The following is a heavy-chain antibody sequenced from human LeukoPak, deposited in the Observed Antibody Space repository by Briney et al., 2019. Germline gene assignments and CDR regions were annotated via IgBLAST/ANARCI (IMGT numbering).Heavy chain of an antibody. Sequence: GGSLRLPCAASGFPFSSYFMSWVRQGPGKGLEWVSTISGSSSTYYADSVKGRFTISRDNSKNTRYLQVNRLRAEDTAVYYCARYCSGASCFRGLDYWGQGTLVTVSS. CDR1: GFPFSSYF. J-gene: IGHJ4*02. V-gene: IGHV3-23*01. D-gene: IGHD2-15*01. CDR2: ISGSSST. CDR3: ARYCSGASCFRGLDY.